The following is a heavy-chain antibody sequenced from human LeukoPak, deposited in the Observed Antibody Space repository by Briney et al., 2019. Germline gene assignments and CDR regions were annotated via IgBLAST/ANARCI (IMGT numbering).Heavy chain of an antibody. CDR3: ARPGYYYYGMDV. V-gene: IGHV3-66*04. CDR1: GFTFSSYA. J-gene: IGHJ6*02. Sequence: PGGSLRLSCAASGFTFSSYAMSWVRQAPGKGLEWVSVIYSGGSTYYADSVKGRFTISRDNSKNTLYLQMNSLRAEDTAVYYCARPGYYYYGMDVWGQGTTVTVSS. CDR2: IYSGGST.